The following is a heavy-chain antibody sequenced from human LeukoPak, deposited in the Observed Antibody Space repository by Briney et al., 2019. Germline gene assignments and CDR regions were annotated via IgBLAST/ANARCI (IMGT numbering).Heavy chain of an antibody. CDR2: ISSSGGST. J-gene: IGHJ4*02. Sequence: GGSLRLSCSASGFIFSSYAMHWVRQAPGKRLEYVSAISSSGGSTYYADSVKGRFTISRDNSKNTLYLQMSSLRAEDTAVYYCATLDPPGDYWGQGTLVTVSS. CDR1: GFIFSSYA. CDR3: ATLDPPGDY. V-gene: IGHV3-64D*09.